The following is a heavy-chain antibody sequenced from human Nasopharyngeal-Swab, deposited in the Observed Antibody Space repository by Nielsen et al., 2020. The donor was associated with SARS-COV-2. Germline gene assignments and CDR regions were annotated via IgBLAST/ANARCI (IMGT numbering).Heavy chain of an antibody. Sequence: SETLSLTCTVSGGSISSGGYYWSWIRQHPGKGLEWIGYIYYSGSTYYNPSLKSRVTISVDTSKNQFSLKLSSVTAADTAVYYCARSAGTTKNDLDYWGQGTLVTVSS. CDR1: GGSISSGGYY. J-gene: IGHJ4*02. V-gene: IGHV4-31*03. CDR3: ARSAGTTKNDLDY. CDR2: IYYSGST. D-gene: IGHD1-14*01.